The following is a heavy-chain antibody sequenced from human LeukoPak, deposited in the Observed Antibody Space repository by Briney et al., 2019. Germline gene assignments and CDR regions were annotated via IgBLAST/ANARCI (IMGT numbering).Heavy chain of an antibody. Sequence: PSETLSLTCTVSGASVNSGAFFWPWIRQSAGRGLEWMGRIYTTGSTNYNPALKSRVTIRLDTSKNQCFLSLTHVTVADTALYYCVRDPGITKDAFDLWGQGTVVTVSS. D-gene: IGHD3-10*01. CDR2: IYTTGST. CDR3: VRDPGITKDAFDL. CDR1: GASVNSGAFF. V-gene: IGHV4-61*02. J-gene: IGHJ3*01.